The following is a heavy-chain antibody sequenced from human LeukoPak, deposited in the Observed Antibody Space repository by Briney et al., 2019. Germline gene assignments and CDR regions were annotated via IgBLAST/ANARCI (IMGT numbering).Heavy chain of an antibody. V-gene: IGHV4-30-2*01. CDR1: GGSISSGGYS. CDR2: IYHSGST. D-gene: IGHD3-10*01. Sequence: SQTLSLTCAVSGGSISSGGYSWSWIRQPPGKGLEWIGYIYHSGSTYYNPSLKSRVTISVDTSKNQFSLKLSSVTAADTAVYYCARGAPQDMVRGAPIDYWGQGTLVTVSS. J-gene: IGHJ4*02. CDR3: ARGAPQDMVRGAPIDY.